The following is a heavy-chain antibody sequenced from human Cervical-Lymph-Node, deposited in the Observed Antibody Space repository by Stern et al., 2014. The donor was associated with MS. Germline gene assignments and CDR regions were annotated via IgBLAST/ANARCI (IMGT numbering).Heavy chain of an antibody. D-gene: IGHD5-12*01. CDR3: ARVYSGYDWFDY. V-gene: IGHV4-4*02. J-gene: IGHJ4*02. CDR1: GASISNTNW. CDR2: IHHSGTT. Sequence: VQLQESGPGLMKPSGTLSLTCDVSGASISNTNWWGWVRQPPGMGLEWIGGIHHSGTTNFNPSLKSRVTMSVDKSKNQFPLELNAVTAADTAVYFCARVYSGYDWFDYWGQGTLVTVSS.